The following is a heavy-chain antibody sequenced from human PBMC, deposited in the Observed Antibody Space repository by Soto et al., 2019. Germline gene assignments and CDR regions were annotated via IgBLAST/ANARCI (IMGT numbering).Heavy chain of an antibody. Sequence: QVQLVQSGAEVKKPGSSVKVSCKASGGTFSSYAISWVRQAPGQGLEWMGGIIPIFGTANYAQKFQGRVTITADESTSTAYMELSSLRSEDTAVYYCARESIAVAGTDYYYYGMDVWGQGITVTVSS. CDR3: ARESIAVAGTDYYYYGMDV. J-gene: IGHJ6*02. V-gene: IGHV1-69*01. CDR1: GGTFSSYA. D-gene: IGHD6-19*01. CDR2: IIPIFGTA.